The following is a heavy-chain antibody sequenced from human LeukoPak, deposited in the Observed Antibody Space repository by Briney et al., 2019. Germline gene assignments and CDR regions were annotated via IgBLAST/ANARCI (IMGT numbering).Heavy chain of an antibody. CDR1: GGSISSHY. CDR3: ARRSLDAYNSRFDY. D-gene: IGHD1-1*01. V-gene: IGHV4-59*11. Sequence: PSETLSLTCTVSGGSISSHYWSWIRQPPGKGLEWIGYIYYSGSTNYNPSLKSRVTISVDTSKNQLSLKLSSVTAADTAVYYCARRSLDAYNSRFDYWGQGTLVTVSS. CDR2: IYYSGST. J-gene: IGHJ4*02.